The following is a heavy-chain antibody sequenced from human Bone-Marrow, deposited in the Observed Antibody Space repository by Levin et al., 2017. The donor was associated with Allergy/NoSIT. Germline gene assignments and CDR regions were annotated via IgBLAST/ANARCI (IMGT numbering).Heavy chain of an antibody. V-gene: IGHV3-21*01. CDR1: GFTFSSYS. CDR2: ISASSSYM. D-gene: IGHD6-19*01. J-gene: IGHJ4*02. CDR3: ATANRAGSPDY. Sequence: GASVKVSCAASGFTFSSYSMNWVRQAPGKGLEWVSSISASSSYMYYADSVKGRFTISRDNAKNSMDLEMNSLTPDDTAVYYCATANRAGSPDYWGQGILVIVSS.